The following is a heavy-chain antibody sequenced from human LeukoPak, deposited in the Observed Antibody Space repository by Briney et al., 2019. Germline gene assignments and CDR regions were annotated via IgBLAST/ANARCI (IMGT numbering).Heavy chain of an antibody. Sequence: GGSLRLSCAASGFTFSSYAMSWVRHAPGKGLELVSAISGSGGSTYYADSVKGRFTISRDNSKNTLYLQMNSLRAEDTAVYYCAKGPYSSGWYYFDYWGQGTLVTVSS. V-gene: IGHV3-23*01. CDR1: GFTFSSYA. J-gene: IGHJ4*02. CDR3: AKGPYSSGWYYFDY. CDR2: ISGSGGST. D-gene: IGHD6-19*01.